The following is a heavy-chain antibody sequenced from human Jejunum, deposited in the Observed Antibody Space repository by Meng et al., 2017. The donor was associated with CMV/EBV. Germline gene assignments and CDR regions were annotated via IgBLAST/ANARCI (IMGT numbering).Heavy chain of an antibody. V-gene: IGHV1-46*01. CDR2: INPSGGTT. CDR3: ARDSGGGVNWFDP. D-gene: IGHD3-16*01. J-gene: IGHJ5*02. Sequence: ASGYTLTSYEMRWVRQAPGQGPGWMGIINPSGGTTSYAQEFQGRITMTRDTSTSTVYMELSSLGSEDTAVYYCARDSGGGVNWFDPWDQGTLVTVSS. CDR1: GYTLTSYE.